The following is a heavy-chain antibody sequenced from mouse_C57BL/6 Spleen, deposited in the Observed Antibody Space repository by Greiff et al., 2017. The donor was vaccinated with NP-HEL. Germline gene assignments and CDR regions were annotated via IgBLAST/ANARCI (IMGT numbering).Heavy chain of an antibody. J-gene: IGHJ4*01. Sequence: EVKVVESGGGLVKPGGSLKLSCAASGFTFSDYGMHWVRQAPEKGLEWVAYISSGSSIIYYADTVKGRFTISRDNAKTTLYLQMTRLRSEDTDMYYCARSVDYYYARDYWGQGTSVTVSS. CDR2: ISSGSSII. CDR3: ARSVDYYYARDY. V-gene: IGHV5-17*01. D-gene: IGHD2-4*01. CDR1: GFTFSDYG.